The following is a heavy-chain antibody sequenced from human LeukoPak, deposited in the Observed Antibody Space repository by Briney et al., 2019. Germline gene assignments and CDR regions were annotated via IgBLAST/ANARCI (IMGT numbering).Heavy chain of an antibody. CDR1: GYTFTGYY. V-gene: IGHV1-2*04. CDR3: ARGLWFGENYFDY. J-gene: IGHJ4*02. Sequence: GASVKVSCKASGYTFTGYYMHWVRQAPGQGLEWMGWINPNSGGTNYAQKFQGWVTMTRDTSISTAYMELSRLRSDDTAVYYCARGLWFGENYFDYWGQGTLVTVSS. D-gene: IGHD3-10*01. CDR2: INPNSGGT.